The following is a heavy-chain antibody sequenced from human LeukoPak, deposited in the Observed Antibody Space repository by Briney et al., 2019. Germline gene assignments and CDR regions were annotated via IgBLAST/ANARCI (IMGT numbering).Heavy chain of an antibody. CDR1: GGSISSYY. V-gene: IGHV4-34*01. CDR2: INHSGST. CDR3: ARGPLTIFGVARPEGAFDI. J-gene: IGHJ3*02. D-gene: IGHD3-3*01. Sequence: SETLSLTCTVSGGSISSYYWSWIRQPPGKGLEWIGEINHSGSTNYNPSLKSRVTISVDTSKNQFSLKLSSVTAADTAVYYCARGPLTIFGVARPEGAFDIWGQGTMVTVSS.